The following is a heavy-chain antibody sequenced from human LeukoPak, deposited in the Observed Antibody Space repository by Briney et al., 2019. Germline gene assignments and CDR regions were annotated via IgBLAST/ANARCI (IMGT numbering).Heavy chain of an antibody. CDR2: IIPILGIA. Sequence: SVKVSCKASGGTFSSYTISWVRQAPGQGLEWMGRIIPILGIANYAQKFQGRVTITADKSTSTAYMELSSLRSEDTAVYYCAREGTSWPSWFDPWGQGTLVTVSS. CDR3: AREGTSWPSWFDP. V-gene: IGHV1-69*04. D-gene: IGHD2-2*01. CDR1: GGTFSSYT. J-gene: IGHJ5*02.